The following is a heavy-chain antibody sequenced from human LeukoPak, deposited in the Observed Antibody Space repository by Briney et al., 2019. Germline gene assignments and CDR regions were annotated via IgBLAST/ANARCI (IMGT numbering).Heavy chain of an antibody. CDR2: INPNSGDT. J-gene: IGHJ4*02. Sequence: ASVKVSCKASGYTFTSYGISWARQAPGQGLEWMGWINPNSGDTNYAQRFQGRVTMTRDTSISTAYMELSRLTSDDTAVYYCARSLVVVVTASTHFGYWGQGTLVTVSS. CDR3: ARSLVVVVTASTHFGY. V-gene: IGHV1-2*02. CDR1: GYTFTSYG. D-gene: IGHD2-15*01.